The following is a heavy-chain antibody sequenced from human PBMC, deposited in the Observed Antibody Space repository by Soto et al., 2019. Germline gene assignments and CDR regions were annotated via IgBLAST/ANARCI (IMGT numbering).Heavy chain of an antibody. D-gene: IGHD2-15*01. CDR3: ARAGCSGGSCYLPRYYFDY. CDR1: GGTFSSYA. CDR2: IIPIFGTA. Sequence: QVQLVQSGAEVKKPGSSVKVSCKASGGTFSSYAISWVRQAPGQGLEWMGGIIPIFGTANYAQKFQGRVTITEDESTSTAYMELSSLRSEDTAVYYCARAGCSGGSCYLPRYYFDYWGQGTLVTVSS. J-gene: IGHJ4*02. V-gene: IGHV1-69*12.